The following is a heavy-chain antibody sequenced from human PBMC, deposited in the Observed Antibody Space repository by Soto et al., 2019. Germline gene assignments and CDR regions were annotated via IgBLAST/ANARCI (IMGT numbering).Heavy chain of an antibody. J-gene: IGHJ5*02. D-gene: IGHD6-25*01. CDR3: ARDLGGYYP. Sequence: ASVKVSCKASGDTFHSSSLHWVRQAPGQGPEWMGIIYPSGGATTSAQKFQGRLTITRDTSASTAYMELSSLRSEDTAVYYCARDLGGYYPWGQGTLVTVSS. V-gene: IGHV1-46*02. CDR1: GDTFHSSS. CDR2: IYPSGGAT.